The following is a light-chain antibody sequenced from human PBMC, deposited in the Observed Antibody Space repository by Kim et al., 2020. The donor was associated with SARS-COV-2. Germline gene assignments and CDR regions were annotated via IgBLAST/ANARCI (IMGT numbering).Light chain of an antibody. CDR3: SSYAGSNNPHV. CDR1: SSDVGGYNY. CDR2: EVS. J-gene: IGLJ3*02. Sequence: QSALTQPPSASGSPGQSVTISCTGTSSDVGGYNYVSWYQQHPGKAPKLMIYEVSKRPSGVPDRFSGSKSGNTASLTVSGLQAEDEADYYCSSYAGSNNPHVFGGGTQLTVL. V-gene: IGLV2-8*01.